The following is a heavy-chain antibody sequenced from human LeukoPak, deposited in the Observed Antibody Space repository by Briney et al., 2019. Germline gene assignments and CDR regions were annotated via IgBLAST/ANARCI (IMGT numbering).Heavy chain of an antibody. Sequence: SETLSLTCTVSGGSISSYHWSWIRQPPEKGLEWIGYIYYSGSTNYNPSLKSRVTISVDTSKNQFSLKLSSVTAADTAVYYCARDRSSGWYYFDYWGQGTLVTVSS. CDR2: IYYSGST. D-gene: IGHD6-19*01. J-gene: IGHJ4*02. V-gene: IGHV4-59*01. CDR3: ARDRSSGWYYFDY. CDR1: GGSISSYH.